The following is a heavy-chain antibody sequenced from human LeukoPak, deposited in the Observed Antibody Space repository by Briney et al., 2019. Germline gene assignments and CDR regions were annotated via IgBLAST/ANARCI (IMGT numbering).Heavy chain of an antibody. Sequence: ASETLSLTCAVYGGSFSGYYWSWIRQPPGKGLEWIGEINHSGSTSYNPSLKSRVTISVDTSKNQFSLKLSSVTAADTAVYYCARGGEMATAYFDYWGQGTLVTVSS. D-gene: IGHD5-24*01. CDR2: INHSGST. V-gene: IGHV4-34*01. CDR3: ARGGEMATAYFDY. CDR1: GGSFSGYY. J-gene: IGHJ4*02.